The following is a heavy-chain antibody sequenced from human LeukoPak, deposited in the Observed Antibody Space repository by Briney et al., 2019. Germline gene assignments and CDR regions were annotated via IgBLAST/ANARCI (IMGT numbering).Heavy chain of an antibody. D-gene: IGHD2-2*01. V-gene: IGHV3-66*01. Sequence: GGSLRLSCAASGFTVSSTYMSWVRQAPGKGLEWVSVIYSGGSPFYADSVKGRFTISRDISKNTVYLQMNSLRAEDTAVYYCARDYCRTTSCLESWGQGTLVTVSS. CDR2: IYSGGSP. CDR3: ARDYCRTTSCLES. CDR1: GFTVSSTY. J-gene: IGHJ4*02.